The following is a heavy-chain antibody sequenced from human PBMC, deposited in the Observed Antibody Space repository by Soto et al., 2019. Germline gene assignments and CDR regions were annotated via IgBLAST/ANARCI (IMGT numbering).Heavy chain of an antibody. V-gene: IGHV4-59*01. Sequence: PSETLSLTCTFSGGSISSYYWSWIRQPPGKGLEWIGYIYYSGSTNYNPSLKSRVTISVDTSKNQFSLKLSSVTAADTAVYYCAKYYDFWSGHPGFDPWGQGTLVTVSS. J-gene: IGHJ5*02. CDR1: GGSISSYY. CDR3: AKYYDFWSGHPGFDP. D-gene: IGHD3-3*01. CDR2: IYYSGST.